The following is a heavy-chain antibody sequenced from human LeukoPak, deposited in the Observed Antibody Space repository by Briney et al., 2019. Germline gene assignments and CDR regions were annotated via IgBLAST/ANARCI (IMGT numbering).Heavy chain of an antibody. CDR1: GGSISSSSYY. D-gene: IGHD2-2*01. CDR2: IYYSGST. CDR3: AKRQRGSTYPPNWFDP. V-gene: IGHV4-39*01. J-gene: IGHJ5*02. Sequence: SETLSLTCTVSGGSISSSSYYWGWIRQPPGKGLEWIGSIYYSGSTYYNPSLKSRVTISVDTSKNQFSLKLSSVTAADTAVYYCAKRQRGSTYPPNWFDPWGQGTLVTVSS.